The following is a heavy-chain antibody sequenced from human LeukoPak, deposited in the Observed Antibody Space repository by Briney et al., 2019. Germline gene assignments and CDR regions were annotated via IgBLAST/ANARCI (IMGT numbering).Heavy chain of an antibody. CDR3: ARDGMGVIKAFDI. J-gene: IGHJ3*02. V-gene: IGHV3-7*05. D-gene: IGHD3-10*01. CDR1: GFTFSGFW. CDR2: IKQDGSEK. Sequence: GGSLRLSCAASGFTFSGFWMTWVRQAPGKGLEWVANIKQDGSEKYYVDSVRGRFTISRDNAENSLYLQMNSLRVEDTAVYYCARDGMGVIKAFDIWGQGTMVTVSS.